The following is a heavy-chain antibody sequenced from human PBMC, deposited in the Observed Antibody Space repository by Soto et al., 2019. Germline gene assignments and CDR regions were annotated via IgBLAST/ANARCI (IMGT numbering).Heavy chain of an antibody. Sequence: EVQLLESGGGLVQPGGSLRLSCTASGFTFSRHARTWVRQAAEKELEWVSGLSDSGGSIYYADSVKGRFTISRDNSMNTLYLQMNTLRAEDTAIYYCTKVSSSWYAGFFYLSGQGTLVTVSS. CDR2: LSDSGGSI. D-gene: IGHD6-13*01. CDR1: GFTFSRHA. V-gene: IGHV3-23*01. J-gene: IGHJ5*02. CDR3: TKVSSSWYAGFFYL.